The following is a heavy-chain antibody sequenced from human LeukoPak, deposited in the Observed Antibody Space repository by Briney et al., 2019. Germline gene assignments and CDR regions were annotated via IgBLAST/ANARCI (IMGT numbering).Heavy chain of an antibody. D-gene: IGHD3-22*01. CDR2: ISYDGSNK. CDR3: VKGATYYYDSSGYYTFDY. CDR1: GFTFSSYA. J-gene: IGHJ4*02. Sequence: GGSLRLSCAASGFTFSSYAMHWVRQAPGKGLEWVAVISYDGSNKYYADSVKGRFTISRDNSKNTLYLQMNSLRAEDTALYYCVKGATYYYDSSGYYTFDYWGQGTLVTVSS. V-gene: IGHV3-30-3*02.